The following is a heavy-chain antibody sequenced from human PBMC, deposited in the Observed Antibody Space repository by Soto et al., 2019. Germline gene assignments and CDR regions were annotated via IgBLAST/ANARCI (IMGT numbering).Heavy chain of an antibody. CDR3: ASLEVIP. J-gene: IGHJ1*01. CDR1: GGPIIISGYY. V-gene: IGHV4-31*03. D-gene: IGHD3-16*02. Sequence: PSETLSLTCTVSGGPIIISGYYWSWIRQFPGRGLEWIGYIYHSGTTTYNPALKSRISMSVDTSKNQFSLKVNSVTAADTAVYFCASLEVIPGVQGNLVTVSS. CDR2: IYHSGTT.